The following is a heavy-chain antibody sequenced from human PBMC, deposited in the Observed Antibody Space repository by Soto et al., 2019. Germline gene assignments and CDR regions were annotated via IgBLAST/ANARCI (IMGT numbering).Heavy chain of an antibody. CDR2: ISYDGSNK. J-gene: IGHJ6*02. CDR1: GFTFSSYG. D-gene: IGHD6-6*01. V-gene: IGHV3-30*18. Sequence: GGSLRLSCAASGFTFSSYGMHWVRQAPGKGLEWVAVISYDGSNKYYAASVKGRFTISRDNSKNTLYLQMNSLRAEDTAVYYCANMEIAYSSSSRYYYYGMDVWGQGTTVTVSS. CDR3: ANMEIAYSSSSRYYYYGMDV.